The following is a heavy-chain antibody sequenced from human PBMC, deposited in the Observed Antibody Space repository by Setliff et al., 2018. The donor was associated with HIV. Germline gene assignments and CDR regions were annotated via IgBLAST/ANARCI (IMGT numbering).Heavy chain of an antibody. Sequence: GASVKVSCKASGGTFSRFAISWVRQAPGQGLEWMGGIIPIFDSPNYAQKFQGRVTITADESTSTAYMELSSLTSEDTAIYYCARGLPDIVGATNDFFYYMDVWGKGTTVTVSS. D-gene: IGHD2-21*01. CDR1: GGTFSRFA. J-gene: IGHJ6*03. CDR3: ARGLPDIVGATNDFFYYMDV. V-gene: IGHV1-69*13. CDR2: IIPIFDSP.